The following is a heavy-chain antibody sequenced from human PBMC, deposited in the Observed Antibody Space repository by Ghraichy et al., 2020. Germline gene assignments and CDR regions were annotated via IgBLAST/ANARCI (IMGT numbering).Heavy chain of an antibody. D-gene: IGHD4-17*01. CDR3: AKVRADYGDYGTLFV. J-gene: IGHJ4*02. V-gene: IGHV3-23*01. Sequence: GGSLTLSCAASGFTFSSYAMSCDSQAPGEGLEWDSAISGSGGSTYYADSVKGRVTISRDNSKNTLYLQMNSLRAEDTAVYYCAKVRADYGDYGTLFVWGQGTLVTVSS. CDR2: ISGSGGST. CDR1: GFTFSSYA.